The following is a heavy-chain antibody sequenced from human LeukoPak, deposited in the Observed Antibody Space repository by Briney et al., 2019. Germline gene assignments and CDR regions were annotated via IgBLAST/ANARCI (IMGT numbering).Heavy chain of an antibody. V-gene: IGHV3-66*01. CDR1: GFTVSSNY. D-gene: IGHD1-7*01. Sequence: GGSLRLSCAASGFTVSSNYMTWVGQAPGKGLEWVSVIYSGGNTFYADSVKGRFAISRDNFKNTLYLQMNSLRAEDTAVYYCARDRPGPKYGLDYWGQGTLVTVSS. CDR3: ARDRPGPKYGLDY. CDR2: IYSGGNT. J-gene: IGHJ4*02.